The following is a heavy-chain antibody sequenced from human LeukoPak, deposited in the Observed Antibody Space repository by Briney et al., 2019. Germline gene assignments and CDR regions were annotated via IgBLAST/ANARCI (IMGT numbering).Heavy chain of an antibody. V-gene: IGHV4-59*01. J-gene: IGHJ4*02. CDR2: IYYSGAT. CDR3: ARYHCTSGMCQHLDY. Sequence: SETLSLTSTVSGGSISGYYWSWVRQPPGKGLEFIGHIYYSGATAYNPSLRSRLTMSVDTSKNQFSLRLSSVTAADTAVYYCARYHCTSGMCQHLDYWGQGTLVTVSS. D-gene: IGHD2-8*01. CDR1: GGSISGYY.